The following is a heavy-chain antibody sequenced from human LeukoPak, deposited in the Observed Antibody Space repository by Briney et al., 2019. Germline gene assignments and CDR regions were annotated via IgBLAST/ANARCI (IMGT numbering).Heavy chain of an antibody. D-gene: IGHD3-10*01. CDR1: GFTFSDYY. Sequence: GGPLRLSCAASGFTFSDYYMSWIRQAPGKGLEWVSYISSSGSTIYYADSVKGRFTISRDNAKNSLYLQMNSLRAEGTAVYYCARDLFTYGSGSYPSYFDYWGQGTLVTVSS. CDR2: ISSSGSTI. CDR3: ARDLFTYGSGSYPSYFDY. J-gene: IGHJ4*02. V-gene: IGHV3-11*01.